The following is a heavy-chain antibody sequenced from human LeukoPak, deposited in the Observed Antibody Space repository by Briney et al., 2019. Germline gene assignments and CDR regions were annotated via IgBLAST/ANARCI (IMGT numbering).Heavy chain of an antibody. CDR2: ISDNEGRT. CDR3: ARHDSFIPY. J-gene: IGHJ4*02. V-gene: IGHV3-23*01. Sequence: GGSLRLSCTASGFTFNYYAMSWVRQAPGKGLEWVSSISDNEGRTYYTDSVKGRFTISRDNTKNTVYLQMHNLRADDTAVYFCARHDSFIPYWGQGALVTVSS. CDR1: GFTFNYYA. D-gene: IGHD5-18*01.